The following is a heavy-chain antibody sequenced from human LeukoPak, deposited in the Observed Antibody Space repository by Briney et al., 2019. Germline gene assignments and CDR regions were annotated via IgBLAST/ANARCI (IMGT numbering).Heavy chain of an antibody. CDR2: ISYRGST. Sequence: SETLSLTCTVSGGYISSYYWSWIRQPPGKGLEWIGYISYRGSTSYNPSLKSRVTISVDTSKNQFSLKLSSVTAADTAVFYCARGYGGKFDYWGQGTLVTVSS. CDR1: GGYISSYY. D-gene: IGHD4-23*01. CDR3: ARGYGGKFDY. J-gene: IGHJ4*02. V-gene: IGHV4-59*01.